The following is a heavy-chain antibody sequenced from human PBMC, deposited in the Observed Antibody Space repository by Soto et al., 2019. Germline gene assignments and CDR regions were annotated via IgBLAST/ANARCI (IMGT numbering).Heavy chain of an antibody. D-gene: IGHD1-26*01. Sequence: QVQLQESGPGLVKASQTLSLTCTVSGGTITTGGXXXXXIRQYPGKGLEWIGYIYYSGTTHYNPSLKSRVTISIDTSKNQFSLNLSSVTAADTAVYYCARVVSGSYLDYWGQGTLVTVSS. CDR1: GGTITTGGXX. CDR2: IYYSGTT. CDR3: ARVVSGSYLDY. V-gene: IGHV4-31*03. J-gene: IGHJ4*02.